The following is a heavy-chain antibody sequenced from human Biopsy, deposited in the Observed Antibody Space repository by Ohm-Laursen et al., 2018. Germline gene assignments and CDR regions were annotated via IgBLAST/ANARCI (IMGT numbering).Heavy chain of an antibody. CDR3: ARGMRSSGWPYFDS. Sequence: TLSLTCTVSGDSVSSGSFYWTWIRQPPGQGLEYIGYIYDRGSTANYNPSLESRATMSVDMPKNQYSLKLSSATAADTAIYYCARGMRSSGWPYFDSWGQGTLVTVSS. J-gene: IGHJ4*02. CDR1: GDSVSSGSFY. V-gene: IGHV4-61*01. D-gene: IGHD6-19*01. CDR2: IYDRGSTA.